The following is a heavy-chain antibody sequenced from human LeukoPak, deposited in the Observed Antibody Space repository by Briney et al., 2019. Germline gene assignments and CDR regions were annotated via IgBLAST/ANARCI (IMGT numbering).Heavy chain of an antibody. CDR1: GFTFSKYW. Sequence: GESLRLSCVASGFTFSKYWMTWVRQAPGKGLEWVANMRGDGSVKYLLDSVKGRFTISRDNVKNSLSLEMNNLRAEDTAVYYCSRDANYYDSSRHYFDAFDIWGQGTMVTVSS. CDR3: SRDANYYDSSRHYFDAFDI. CDR2: MRGDGSVK. J-gene: IGHJ3*02. V-gene: IGHV3-7*01. D-gene: IGHD3-22*01.